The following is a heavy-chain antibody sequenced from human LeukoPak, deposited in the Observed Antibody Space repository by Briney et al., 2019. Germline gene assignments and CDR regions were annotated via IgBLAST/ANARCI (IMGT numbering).Heavy chain of an antibody. J-gene: IGHJ4*02. Sequence: PSETLSLTCAVSGGSISSGGYSWSWIRQPPGKGLEWIGYIYHSGSTHYNPSLKSRVTISVDRSKNQFSLKLSSVTAADTAVYYCARGPYYYDSSGYIDYWGQGTLVTVSS. CDR3: ARGPYYYDSSGYIDY. V-gene: IGHV4-30-2*01. D-gene: IGHD3-22*01. CDR1: GGSISSGGYS. CDR2: IYHSGST.